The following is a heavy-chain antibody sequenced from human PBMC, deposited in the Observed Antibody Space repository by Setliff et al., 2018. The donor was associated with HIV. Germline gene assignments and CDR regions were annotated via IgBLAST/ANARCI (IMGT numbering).Heavy chain of an antibody. CDR1: GGSISSGNYY. J-gene: IGHJ6*03. CDR3: AREWRGRYYYYMDV. CDR2: IYYSGSA. Sequence: SETLSLTCTVSGGSISSGNYYWSWIRQHPDKGLEWIGYIYYSGSAYYNPSLKSRVTISLDTSKNQFSLKLTSMTAADTAVYYCAREWRGRYYYYMDVWGKGTTVTAP. V-gene: IGHV4-31*03. D-gene: IGHD3-10*01.